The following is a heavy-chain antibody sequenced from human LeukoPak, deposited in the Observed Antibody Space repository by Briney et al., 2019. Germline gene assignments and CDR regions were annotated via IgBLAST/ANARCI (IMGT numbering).Heavy chain of an antibody. J-gene: IGHJ5*02. CDR2: INHSGST. CDR3: ARVGRVKRFDP. V-gene: IGHV4-34*01. Sequence: PSETLSLTCAVYGGSFSGYYWSWIRQPPGKGLEWIGEINHSGSTNYNPSLKSRVTISVDTSKNQFSLKLSSVTAADTAVYYCARVGRVKRFDPWGQGTLVTVSP. CDR1: GGSFSGYY. D-gene: IGHD1-26*01.